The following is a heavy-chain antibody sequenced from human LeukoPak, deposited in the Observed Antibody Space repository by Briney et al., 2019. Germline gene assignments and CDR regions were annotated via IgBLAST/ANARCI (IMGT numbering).Heavy chain of an antibody. CDR1: GFTVSSNY. CDR2: IYSGGST. J-gene: IGHJ4*02. V-gene: IGHV3-53*05. Sequence: PGGSLRLSCAASGFTVSSNYMSWVRQAPGKGLERVSVIYSGGSTYHADSVKGRFTISRDNSKNTLYLQMTSLRVEDTAVYYCAKDRGSSGWSGVDHWGQGTLVTVSS. CDR3: AKDRGSSGWSGVDH. D-gene: IGHD6-19*01.